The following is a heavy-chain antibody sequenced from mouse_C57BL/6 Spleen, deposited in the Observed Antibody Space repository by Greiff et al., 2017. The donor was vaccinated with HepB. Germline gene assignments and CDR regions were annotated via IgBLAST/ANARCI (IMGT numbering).Heavy chain of an antibody. J-gene: IGHJ1*03. CDR3: ARQGITTVVYWYFDV. CDR2: ISSGGSYT. Sequence: EAQLVESGGDLVKPGGSLKLSCAASGFTFSSYGMSWVRQTPDKRLEWVATISSGGSYTYYPDSVKGRFTISRDNAKNTLYLQMSSLKSEDTAMYYCARQGITTVVYWYFDVWGTGTTVTVSS. V-gene: IGHV5-6*01. CDR1: GFTFSSYG. D-gene: IGHD1-1*01.